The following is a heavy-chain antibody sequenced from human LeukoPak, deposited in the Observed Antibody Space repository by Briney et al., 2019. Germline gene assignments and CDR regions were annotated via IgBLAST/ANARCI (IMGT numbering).Heavy chain of an antibody. CDR2: INHSGST. CDR3: ARGPEDLDSSGYLIDY. J-gene: IGHJ4*02. CDR1: GGSFSGYY. Sequence: SETLSLTCAVYGGSFSGYYWSWIRQPPGKGLEWIGEINHSGSTNYNPSLKSRVTISVDTSKNQFSLKLSSVTAADTAVYYCARGPEDLDSSGYLIDYWGQGTLVTVSS. D-gene: IGHD3-22*01. V-gene: IGHV4-34*01.